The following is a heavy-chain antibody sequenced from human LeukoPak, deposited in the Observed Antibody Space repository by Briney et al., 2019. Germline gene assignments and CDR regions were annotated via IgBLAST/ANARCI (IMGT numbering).Heavy chain of an antibody. J-gene: IGHJ4*02. D-gene: IGHD3-9*01. CDR1: GFTVSSNY. V-gene: IGHV3-53*01. CDR2: IYSGGRT. Sequence: PGGSLRLSCAASGFTVSSNYMSWVRQAPGKGLEWVSVIYSGGRTYYADSVKGRFTISRDNSKNTLYLQMNSLRAEDTAVYYCARDQGVTAGYYLDYWGQGTLVTVSS. CDR3: ARDQGVTAGYYLDY.